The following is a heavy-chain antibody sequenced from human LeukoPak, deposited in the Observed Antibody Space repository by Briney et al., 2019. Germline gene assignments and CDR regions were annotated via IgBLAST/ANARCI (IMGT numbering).Heavy chain of an antibody. Sequence: QAGGSLRLSCAASEFTVSSNHMTWVRQAPGKGLEWVSIIYSGDSTFYADSVKGRFTISRDNSKNTLYLQMNSLRAEDTAVYYCARGPYDRSGYRFDYWGQGTLVTVSS. CDR3: ARGPYDRSGYRFDY. J-gene: IGHJ4*02. CDR1: EFTVSSNH. CDR2: IYSGDST. D-gene: IGHD3-22*01. V-gene: IGHV3-66*01.